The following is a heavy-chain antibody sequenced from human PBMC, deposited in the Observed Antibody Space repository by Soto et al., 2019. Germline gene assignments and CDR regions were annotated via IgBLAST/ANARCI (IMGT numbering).Heavy chain of an antibody. CDR2: ISSSGSTI. V-gene: IGHV3-11*01. Sequence: PGGSLRLSCASSGFTFSDYYMSWIRQAPGKGLEWVSYISSSGSTIYYADSVKGRFTISRDNAKNSLYLQMNSLRAEDTAVYYCARGADWLTDAFDIWGQGTMVTVSS. D-gene: IGHD2-21*01. CDR3: ARGADWLTDAFDI. CDR1: GFTFSDYY. J-gene: IGHJ3*02.